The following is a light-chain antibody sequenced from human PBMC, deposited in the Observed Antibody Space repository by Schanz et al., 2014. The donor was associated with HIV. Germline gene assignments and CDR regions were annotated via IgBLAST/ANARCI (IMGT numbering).Light chain of an antibody. CDR2: DNN. CDR1: AFNIGQNY. J-gene: IGLJ1*01. V-gene: IGLV1-51*01. CDR3: GTWDSSLSADV. Sequence: QSVLTQPPSMSAAPGQRVTISCAGSAFNIGQNYVSWYQQLPGTAPKLLIYDNNKRPSGIPDRFSGSKSGTSATLGIAGLQTGDEADYYCGTWDSSLSADVFGTGTKLTVL.